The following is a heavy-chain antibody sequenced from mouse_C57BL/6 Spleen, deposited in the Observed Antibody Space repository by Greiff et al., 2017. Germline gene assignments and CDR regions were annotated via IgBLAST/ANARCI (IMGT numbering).Heavy chain of an antibody. CDR3: ARSDYYGSTGYFDV. Sequence: EVQRVESGAELVKPGASVKLSCTASGFNIKDYYMHWVKQRTEQGLEWIGRIDPEDGETKYAPKFQGKATITADTSSNTSCLQLSSLTSEDTAVYYCARSDYYGSTGYFDVWGTGTTVTVSS. CDR1: GFNIKDYY. J-gene: IGHJ1*03. D-gene: IGHD1-1*01. CDR2: IDPEDGET. V-gene: IGHV14-2*01.